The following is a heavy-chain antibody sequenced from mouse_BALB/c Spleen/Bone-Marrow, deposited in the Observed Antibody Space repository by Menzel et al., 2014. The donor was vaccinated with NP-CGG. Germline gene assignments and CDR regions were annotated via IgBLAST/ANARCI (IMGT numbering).Heavy chain of an antibody. CDR3: VCGNYYLAY. Sequence: QVQLQQSGAELAKPGASVKMSCKASGYTFXRYWMHWVKQRPGQGLEWIGYINPSTGYTEYNQKFKDKATLTADKSSSTAYMQLSSQTSEDSAVYYCVCGNYYLAYWGQGTLVTVSA. CDR1: GYTFXRYW. D-gene: IGHD2-1*01. J-gene: IGHJ3*01. CDR2: INPSTGYT. V-gene: IGHV1-7*01.